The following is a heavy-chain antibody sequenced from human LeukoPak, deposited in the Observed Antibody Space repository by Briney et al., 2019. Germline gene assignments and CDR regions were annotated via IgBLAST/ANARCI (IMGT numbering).Heavy chain of an antibody. CDR2: IYSGGST. CDR3: ARYRGNRYYFDY. V-gene: IGHV3-53*01. CDR1: GFTVSSNY. J-gene: IGHJ4*02. D-gene: IGHD4-23*01. Sequence: GGSLRLSCAASGFTVSSNYMSWVRQAPGKGLEWVSVIYSGGSTYYADSVKGRFTISRDNSKNTLYLQMNSLRAEDTAVYYCARYRGNRYYFDYWGQGTLVTVSS.